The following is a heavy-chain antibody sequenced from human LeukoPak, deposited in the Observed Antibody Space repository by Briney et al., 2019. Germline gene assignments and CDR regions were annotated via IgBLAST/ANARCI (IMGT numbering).Heavy chain of an antibody. V-gene: IGHV7-4-1*02. CDR3: ARGYVPYGDYVYWFDP. CDR2: INTNTGNP. D-gene: IGHD4-17*01. Sequence: ASVEVSCKASGNTFTSYAMNWVRQAPGQGLEWMGWINTNTGNPTYAQGFTGRFVLSLDTSVSTAYLQINSLRAEDTAVYYCARGYVPYGDYVYWFDPWGQGTLVTVSS. CDR1: GNTFTSYA. J-gene: IGHJ5*02.